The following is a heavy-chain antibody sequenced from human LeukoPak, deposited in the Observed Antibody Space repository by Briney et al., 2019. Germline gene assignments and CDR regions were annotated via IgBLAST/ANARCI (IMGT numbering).Heavy chain of an antibody. Sequence: GGSLRLSCAASGFTFSSYAMSWVRQAPGKGLEWVSAISGSGGSTYYADSVKGRFTISRDNSKNTLYLQMNSLRAEDTAVYYCAKRITMVRGVISLYFDYWGQGTLVTVSS. V-gene: IGHV3-23*01. CDR1: GFTFSSYA. CDR3: AKRITMVRGVISLYFDY. CDR2: ISGSGGST. D-gene: IGHD3-10*01. J-gene: IGHJ4*02.